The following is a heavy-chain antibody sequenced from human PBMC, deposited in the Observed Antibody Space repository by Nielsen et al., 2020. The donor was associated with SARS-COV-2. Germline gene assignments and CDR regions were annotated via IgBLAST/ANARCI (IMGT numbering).Heavy chain of an antibody. Sequence: GGSLRLSCEASGFTISRYGMHWVRQAPGKGLEWVTFILYDGSVKNYADSVKGRLTISTDLSNNTLYLQMNSLRVEDTAIYYCTKGAQLGDYWGQGTLVTVSS. CDR2: ILYDGSVK. CDR3: TKGAQLGDY. D-gene: IGHD6-13*01. CDR1: GFTISRYG. J-gene: IGHJ4*02. V-gene: IGHV3-30*18.